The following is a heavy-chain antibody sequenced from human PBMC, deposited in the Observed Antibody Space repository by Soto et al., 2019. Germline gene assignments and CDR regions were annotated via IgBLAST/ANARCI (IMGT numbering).Heavy chain of an antibody. D-gene: IGHD3-9*01. CDR2: IIPVFLTT. V-gene: IGHV1-69*01. J-gene: IGHJ4*02. CDR1: GDTFSSYA. Sequence: QVHLVQSGPEVKKPGSSVRVSCQVSGDTFSSYAINWVRQAPGQGLEWMGGIIPVFLTTNHAQRFQDRLTIIADASTSTASMELTSLRPDDTAVYFCAAKSAFLYYFDLWGQGSLVTVSS. CDR3: AAKSAFLYYFDL.